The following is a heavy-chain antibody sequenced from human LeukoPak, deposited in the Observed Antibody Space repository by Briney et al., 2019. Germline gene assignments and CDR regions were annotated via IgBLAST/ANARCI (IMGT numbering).Heavy chain of an antibody. J-gene: IGHJ4*02. V-gene: IGHV3-64D*06. CDR2: ISSNGGST. CDR3: GKGVEGAMVFGGDY. Sequence: GGSLRLSCSASGFTFSSYAMHWVRQAPGKGLEYVSAISSNGGSTYYADSVKGRFTISRDNSKNTLYLQMSSLRAEDTAVYYCGKGVEGAMVFGGDYWGQGTLVTVSS. CDR1: GFTFSSYA. D-gene: IGHD3/OR15-3a*01.